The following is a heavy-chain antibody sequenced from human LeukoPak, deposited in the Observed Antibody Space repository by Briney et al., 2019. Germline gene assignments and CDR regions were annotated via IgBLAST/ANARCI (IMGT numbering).Heavy chain of an antibody. V-gene: IGHV3-23*01. D-gene: IGHD3-10*01. J-gene: IGHJ4*02. CDR3: AKDHSSHYSVDH. Sequence: GGSLRLSCAASGFTFSSYAMSWVRQAPGKGLEWVSLISGSGGSTYYADSVKGRFTISRDNSKNTLYLQMNSLRAEDTAVYFCAKDHSSHYSVDHWGQGTLVTVSS. CDR1: GFTFSSYA. CDR2: ISGSGGST.